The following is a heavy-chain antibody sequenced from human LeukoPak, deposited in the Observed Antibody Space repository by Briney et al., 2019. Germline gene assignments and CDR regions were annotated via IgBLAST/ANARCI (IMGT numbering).Heavy chain of an antibody. Sequence: GGSLRLSCAASGFTFSSYAMHWVRQAPGKGLEWVAVISYDGSNKYYADSVKGRFTISRDNSKNTLYLQMNSLRAEDTAVYYCARDSRSGARRLYYFDYWGQGTLVTVSS. V-gene: IGHV3-30-3*01. D-gene: IGHD1-26*01. J-gene: IGHJ4*02. CDR2: ISYDGSNK. CDR1: GFTFSSYA. CDR3: ARDSRSGARRLYYFDY.